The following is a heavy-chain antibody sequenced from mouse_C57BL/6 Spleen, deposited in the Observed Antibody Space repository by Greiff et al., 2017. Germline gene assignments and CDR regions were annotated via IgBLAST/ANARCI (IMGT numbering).Heavy chain of an antibody. CDR2: INPGSGGT. CDR1: GYAFTNYL. D-gene: IGHD2-1*01. CDR3: ARAGGNPFAD. V-gene: IGHV1-54*01. J-gene: IGHJ3*01. Sequence: VQLVESGAELVRPGTSVKVSCKASGYAFTNYLIEWVKQRPGQGLEWIGVINPGSGGTNYNEKFKGKATLTADKSSSTAYMQLSSLTSEDSAVYFCARAGGNPFADWGQGTLVTVSA.